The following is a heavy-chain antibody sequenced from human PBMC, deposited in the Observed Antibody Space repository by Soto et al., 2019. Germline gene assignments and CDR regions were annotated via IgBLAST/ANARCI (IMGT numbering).Heavy chain of an antibody. CDR1: GFTFSSFA. CDR2: ISSSGETT. D-gene: IGHD6-13*01. Sequence: EVQLLESGGGLVQPGGSLRFSCAASGFTFSSFAMTWVRQAPGEGLEWVSSISSSGETTYYSDSVTGRFTISGDISQNMVYLQMTSLRAEDTAVYFCVQDWTGNSCPCMVVWGKGTTVTVSS. CDR3: VQDWTGNSCPCMVV. V-gene: IGHV3-23*01. J-gene: IGHJ6*04.